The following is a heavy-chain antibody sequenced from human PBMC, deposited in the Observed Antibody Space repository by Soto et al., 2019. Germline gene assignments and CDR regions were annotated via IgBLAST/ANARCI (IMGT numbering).Heavy chain of an antibody. V-gene: IGHV4-34*01. D-gene: IGHD3-10*01. Sequence: SETLSLTCAFYGWSFSGYYWSWIRQPPGKGLEWIGEINHSGSTNYNPSLKSRVTISVDTSKNQFSLKLSSVTAADTAVYYCARGYTLGFGELSYYYYYYMDVWGKGTTVTVSS. CDR3: ARGYTLGFGELSYYYYYYMDV. CDR2: INHSGST. CDR1: GWSFSGYY. J-gene: IGHJ6*03.